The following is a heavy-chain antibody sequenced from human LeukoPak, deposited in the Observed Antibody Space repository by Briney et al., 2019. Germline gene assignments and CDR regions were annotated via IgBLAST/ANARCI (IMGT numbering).Heavy chain of an antibody. V-gene: IGHV1-8*01. CDR1: GYTFTSYD. CDR3: ARGLHSGSYVDGWFDP. CDR2: MNPNSGNT. D-gene: IGHD1-26*01. Sequence: ASVKVSCKASGYTFTSYDINWVRQATGQGLEWMGWMNPNSGNTGYAQKFQGRVTMTRNTSISTAYMELSSLRSEDTAVYYCARGLHSGSYVDGWFDPRGQGTLVTVSS. J-gene: IGHJ5*02.